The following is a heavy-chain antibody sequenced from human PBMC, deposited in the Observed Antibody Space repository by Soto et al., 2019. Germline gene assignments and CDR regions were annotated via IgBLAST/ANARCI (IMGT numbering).Heavy chain of an antibody. CDR3: AKGREAAVMGYYFDY. D-gene: IGHD6-25*01. Sequence: EVQLVESGGGLVQPGRSLRLSCAASGFTFDDYAMHWVRQAPGKGLEWVSGISWNSGSIGYADSVKGRFTISRDNAKNSLYLQMNSLRAEDTALYYCAKGREAAVMGYYFDYWGQGTLGTVSS. J-gene: IGHJ4*02. CDR1: GFTFDDYA. V-gene: IGHV3-9*01. CDR2: ISWNSGSI.